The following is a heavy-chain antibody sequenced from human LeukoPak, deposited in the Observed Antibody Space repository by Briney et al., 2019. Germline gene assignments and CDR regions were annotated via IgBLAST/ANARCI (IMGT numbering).Heavy chain of an antibody. V-gene: IGHV3-30*18. CDR2: ISYDGSNK. CDR1: GFIFSSYG. Sequence: PGGSLRLSCAASGFIFSSYGMHWVRQAPGKGLEWVAVISYDGSNKYYADSVKGRFTISRDNSKNTLYLQMNSLRAEDTAVYYCAKSRSDVVDYWGQGTLATVSS. J-gene: IGHJ4*02. CDR3: AKSRSDVVDY. D-gene: IGHD3-3*01.